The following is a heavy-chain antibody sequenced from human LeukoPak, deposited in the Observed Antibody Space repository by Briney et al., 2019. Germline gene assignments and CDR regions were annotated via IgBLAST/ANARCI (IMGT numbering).Heavy chain of an antibody. CDR1: GFTFSDYY. CDR2: ISSSSSSHT. Sequence: GGSLRLSCAASGFTFSDYYMSWIRQAPGKGLEWVSYISSSSSSHTNYADSVKGRFTISRDNAKNSLYLQMNSLRAEDTAVYYCARDNSSGWIPYFDYWGQGTLVTVSS. V-gene: IGHV3-11*06. CDR3: ARDNSSGWIPYFDY. J-gene: IGHJ4*02. D-gene: IGHD6-19*01.